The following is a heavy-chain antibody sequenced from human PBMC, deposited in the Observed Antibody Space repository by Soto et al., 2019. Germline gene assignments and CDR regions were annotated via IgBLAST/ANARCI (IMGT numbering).Heavy chain of an antibody. V-gene: IGHV3-74*01. CDR2: INSDGSTT. J-gene: IGHJ4*02. D-gene: IGHD3-10*01. CDR1: GFIFSGYW. CDR3: ARLLGGSGSFIDY. Sequence: EVQLVESGGSLVQPGGSLRLSCAASGFIFSGYWMHWVRQAPGKGLVWVSRINSDGSTTSYADSVKGRFTISRDNAKNTMYLQMNSLRAEDTAVYYCARLLGGSGSFIDYWGQGTLVTVSS.